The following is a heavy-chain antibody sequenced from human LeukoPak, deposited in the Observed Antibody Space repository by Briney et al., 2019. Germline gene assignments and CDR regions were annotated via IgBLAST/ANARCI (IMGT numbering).Heavy chain of an antibody. D-gene: IGHD3-3*01. Sequence: GGSLRLSCAASGFTFSSYWMSWVRQAPGKGPEWVANIKQDGSESYYVDSVKGRFTISRDNAKNSLYLQMNSLRAEDTAVYYCARTHDYYYMDVWGKGTTVTVSS. V-gene: IGHV3-7*01. J-gene: IGHJ6*03. CDR3: ARTHDYYYMDV. CDR2: IKQDGSES. CDR1: GFTFSSYW.